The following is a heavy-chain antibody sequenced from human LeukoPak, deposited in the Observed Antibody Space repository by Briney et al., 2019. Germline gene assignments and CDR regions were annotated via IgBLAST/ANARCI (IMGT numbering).Heavy chain of an antibody. CDR3: ARTSAAAGTNWFDP. CDR1: GGSISSYY. CDR2: VYYSGST. D-gene: IGHD6-13*01. Sequence: SETLSLTCTVSGGSISSYYWSWIRQPPGKGLEWIGYVYYSGSTNYNPSLKSRVTISVDTSKNQFSLKVSSVTAADTAVYYCARTSAAAGTNWFDPWGQETLVTVSS. J-gene: IGHJ5*02. V-gene: IGHV4-59*01.